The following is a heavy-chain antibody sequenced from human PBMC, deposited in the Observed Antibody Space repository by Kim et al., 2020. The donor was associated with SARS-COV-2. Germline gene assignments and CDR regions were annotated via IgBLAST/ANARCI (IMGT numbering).Heavy chain of an antibody. J-gene: IGHJ6*02. V-gene: IGHV3-30*07. CDR3: ARDRRTVRGLDYYYGMDV. Sequence: KGRFAIARDNSKNTLYLQMNSRRAEDTAVYYCARDRRTVRGLDYYYGMDVWGQGTTVTVSS. D-gene: IGHD4-4*01.